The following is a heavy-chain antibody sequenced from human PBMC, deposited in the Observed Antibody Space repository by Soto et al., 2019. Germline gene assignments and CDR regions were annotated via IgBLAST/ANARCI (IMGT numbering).Heavy chain of an antibody. CDR3: ARVSYDSSGYYYYNWFDP. Sequence: SETLSLTCTVSGGSISSYYWSWIRQPAGKGLEWIGRIYTSGSTNYNPSLKSRVTMSVDTSKNQFSLKLSSVTAADTAVYYCARVSYDSSGYYYYNWFDPWGQGTLVTAPQ. J-gene: IGHJ5*02. CDR2: IYTSGST. CDR1: GGSISSYY. D-gene: IGHD3-22*01. V-gene: IGHV4-4*07.